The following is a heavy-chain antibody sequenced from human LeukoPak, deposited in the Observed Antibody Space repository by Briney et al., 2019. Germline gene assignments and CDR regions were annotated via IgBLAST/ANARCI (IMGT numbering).Heavy chain of an antibody. CDR1: GYSFTNYW. J-gene: IGHJ4*02. CDR3: ARLNYFDSSGHDDY. V-gene: IGHV5-51*01. D-gene: IGHD3-22*01. CDR2: IYPGDSDT. Sequence: GESLKISCKASGYSFTNYWIAWVRQMPGKGLEWMGVIYPGDSDTRYSPSFQGQVTISADKSISTAYLQWSSLKVSDTAIYHCARLNYFDSSGHDDYWGQGTLVTVSS.